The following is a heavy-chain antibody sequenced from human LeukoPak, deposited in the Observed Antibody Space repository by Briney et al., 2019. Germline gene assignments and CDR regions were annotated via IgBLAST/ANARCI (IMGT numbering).Heavy chain of an antibody. CDR2: ISGSGGST. Sequence: GGSLRLSCAASGFTFSSYAMSWVRQAPGKGLEWVSAISGSGGSTYYADSVKGRLTISRDNSKNTLYLQMNSLRPDDTAVYYCARGLCGSGSYRVMDNWGQGTLVTISS. CDR3: ARGLCGSGSYRVMDN. J-gene: IGHJ4*02. CDR1: GFTFSSYA. V-gene: IGHV3-23*01. D-gene: IGHD3-10*01.